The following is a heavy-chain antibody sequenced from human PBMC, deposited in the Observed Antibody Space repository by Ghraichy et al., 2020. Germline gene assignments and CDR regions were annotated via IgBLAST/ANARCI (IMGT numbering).Heavy chain of an antibody. Sequence: LSLTCAASGFTFSSYAMSWVRQAPGKGLEWVSAISGSGGSTYYADSVKGRFTISRDNSKNTLYLQMNSLRAEDTAVYYCAKDVTDVSHYYDSSGYRASGYYGMDVWGQGTTVTVSS. V-gene: IGHV3-23*01. CDR1: GFTFSSYA. CDR3: AKDVTDVSHYYDSSGYRASGYYGMDV. D-gene: IGHD3-22*01. CDR2: ISGSGGST. J-gene: IGHJ6*02.